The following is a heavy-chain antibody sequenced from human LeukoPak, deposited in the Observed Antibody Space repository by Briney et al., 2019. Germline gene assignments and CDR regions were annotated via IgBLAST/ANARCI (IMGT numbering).Heavy chain of an antibody. D-gene: IGHD4-11*01. V-gene: IGHV4-34*01. Sequence: PAETLSLTCAVYGGSFSDYYWSWIRQPPGKGLEWMGEINHSGSTNYNPSLKSRVTISADTSKNQFSLKLSSVTAADTAVYYCARGRTTETTFYFYYHGMDVWGQGTTVTVSS. CDR1: GGSFSDYY. CDR2: INHSGST. J-gene: IGHJ6*02. CDR3: ARGRTTETTFYFYYHGMDV.